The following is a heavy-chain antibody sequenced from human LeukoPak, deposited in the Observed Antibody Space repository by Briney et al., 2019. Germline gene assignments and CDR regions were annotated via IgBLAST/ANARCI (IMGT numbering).Heavy chain of an antibody. D-gene: IGHD5-12*01. CDR2: IKEDGTAK. J-gene: IGHJ3*02. CDR1: GFTFSSSW. CDR3: TRDSGYNAFDI. V-gene: IGHV3-7*01. Sequence: PGGSLRLSCAASGFTFSSSWMAWVRQAPGRGLEWVGNIKEDGTAKNYVVSVRGRFTISRDNAKNSLYLQMNSLRGEDTAVYYCTRDSGYNAFDIWGQVTMVTVSS.